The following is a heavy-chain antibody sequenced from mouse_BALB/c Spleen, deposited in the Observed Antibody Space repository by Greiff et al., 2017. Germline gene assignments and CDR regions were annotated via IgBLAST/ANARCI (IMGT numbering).Heavy chain of an antibody. CDR1: GFTFSSYA. CDR3: ARDYAAMDY. CDR2: ISSGGSYT. J-gene: IGHJ4*01. D-gene: IGHD1-1*01. V-gene: IGHV5-9-3*01. Sequence: EVKLVESGGGLVKPGGSLKLSCAASGFTFSSYAMSWVRQTPEKRLEWVATISSGGSYTYYPDSVKGRFTISRDNAKNTLYLQMSSLRSEDAAMYYCARDYAAMDYWGQGTSVTVSS.